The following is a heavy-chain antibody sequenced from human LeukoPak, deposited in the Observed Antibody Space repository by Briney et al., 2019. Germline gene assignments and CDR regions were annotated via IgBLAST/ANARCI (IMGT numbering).Heavy chain of an antibody. J-gene: IGHJ5*02. D-gene: IGHD3-3*01. Sequence: GGSLRLSCAASGFTFGGSAMHWVRQASGKGLEWVGRIRSKANRYATACAASVKGRVTISRDDSKNTAYLQMNSLKTEDTAVYYCTRGPPHDFWSGYYAWGQGTLVTVSS. CDR2: IRSKANRYAT. CDR3: TRGPPHDFWSGYYA. CDR1: GFTFGGSA. V-gene: IGHV3-73*01.